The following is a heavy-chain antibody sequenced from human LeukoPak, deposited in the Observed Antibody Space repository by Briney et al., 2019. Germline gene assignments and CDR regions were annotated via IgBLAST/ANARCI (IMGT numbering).Heavy chain of an antibody. V-gene: IGHV3-30*18. J-gene: IGHJ4*02. CDR3: AKDLPSSGSWWGFFDY. Sequence: GGSLRLSCAASGFTFSSYGMHWVRQAPGKGLEWVAVISDDGSNKYYADSVKGRFTISRDNSRNTLYLQMNSLRAEDTAVYYCAKDLPSSGSWWGFFDYWGQGTLVTVSS. CDR2: ISDDGSNK. CDR1: GFTFSSYG. D-gene: IGHD6-13*01.